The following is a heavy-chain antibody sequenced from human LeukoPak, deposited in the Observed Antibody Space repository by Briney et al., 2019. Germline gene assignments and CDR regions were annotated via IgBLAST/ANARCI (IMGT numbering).Heavy chain of an antibody. CDR1: GGSFSGYY. CDR3: ARSKFCSGYYLIAVFDY. Sequence: SETLSLTCAVYGGSFSGYYWSWIRQPPGKGPEWIGENNHSGSTNYNPSLKSRVTISVDTSKNQFSLKLSSVTAADTAVYYCARSKFCSGYYLIAVFDYWGQGTLVTVSS. D-gene: IGHD3-3*01. V-gene: IGHV4-34*01. CDR2: NNHSGST. J-gene: IGHJ4*02.